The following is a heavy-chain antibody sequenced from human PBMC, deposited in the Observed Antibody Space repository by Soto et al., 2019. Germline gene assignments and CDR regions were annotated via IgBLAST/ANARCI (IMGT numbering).Heavy chain of an antibody. J-gene: IGHJ4*02. CDR2: ISGSGVNT. CDR1: GFTFSSHA. D-gene: IGHD1-1*01. Sequence: PGGSLRLSCAVSGFTFSSHAMTWVRQAPGKGLEWVSGISGSGVNTYYADSVKGRITISRDNSKNTLYLQMTSLRAEDTAVYYCAKDRSYSITWKFSDYWGQGALVTVSS. V-gene: IGHV3-23*01. CDR3: AKDRSYSITWKFSDY.